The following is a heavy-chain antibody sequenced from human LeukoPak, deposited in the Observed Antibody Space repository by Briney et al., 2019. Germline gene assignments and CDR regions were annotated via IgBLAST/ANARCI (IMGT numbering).Heavy chain of an antibody. CDR2: IYYSGST. J-gene: IGHJ4*02. D-gene: IGHD3-3*01. CDR3: ARFGRGFWSGYYPTLTFDY. CDR1: GGSISSYY. Sequence: SETLSLTCTVSGGSISSYYWSWIRQPPGKGLEWIGYIYYSGSTNYNPSLKSRVTISVDTSKNQFSLKLSSVTAADTAVYYCARFGRGFWSGYYPTLTFDYWGQGTLVTVSS. V-gene: IGHV4-59*12.